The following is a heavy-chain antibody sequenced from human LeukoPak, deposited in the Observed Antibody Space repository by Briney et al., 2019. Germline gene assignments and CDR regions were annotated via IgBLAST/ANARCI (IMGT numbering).Heavy chain of an antibody. Sequence: PSETLSLTCTVSGGSISSYYWSWIRQPPGKGLEWIGYIYYSGSTNYNPSLKSRVTISVDTSKNQFSLKLSSVTAADTAVYYCARAARGICSSTSCYVPYYYYYMDVWGKGTTVTVSS. J-gene: IGHJ6*03. CDR3: ARAARGICSSTSCYVPYYYYYMDV. D-gene: IGHD2-2*01. V-gene: IGHV4-59*12. CDR1: GGSISSYY. CDR2: IYYSGST.